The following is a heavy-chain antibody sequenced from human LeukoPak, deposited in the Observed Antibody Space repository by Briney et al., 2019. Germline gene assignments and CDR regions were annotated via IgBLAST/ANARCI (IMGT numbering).Heavy chain of an antibody. D-gene: IGHD7-27*01. V-gene: IGHV4-59*01. Sequence: SETLSLTCTVSGGSISSYYWNWIRQPPGKGLEWIGYIYYSGSTNYNPSLKSRVTISVDTSKNQFSLKLSSVTAADTAVYYCASYWGGRFDYWGQGTLVTVS. CDR3: ASYWGGRFDY. CDR2: IYYSGST. J-gene: IGHJ4*02. CDR1: GGSISSYY.